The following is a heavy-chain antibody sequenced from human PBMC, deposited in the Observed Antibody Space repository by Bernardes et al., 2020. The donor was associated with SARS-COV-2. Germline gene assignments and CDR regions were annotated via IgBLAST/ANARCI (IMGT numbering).Heavy chain of an antibody. D-gene: IGHD5-18*01. V-gene: IGHV3-30*18. CDR1: GFTFNIFG. Sequence: GGSLRLSCVASGFTFNIFGMHWVRQAPGRGLEWVAVISYDGSKKYYADSLEGRFTISKDTSKNTVYLHMNNLRSEDTAIYYCAKVQAIFWIRPYNSGMDVWGQGATVTVSS. CDR2: ISYDGSKK. CDR3: AKVQAIFWIRPYNSGMDV. J-gene: IGHJ6*02.